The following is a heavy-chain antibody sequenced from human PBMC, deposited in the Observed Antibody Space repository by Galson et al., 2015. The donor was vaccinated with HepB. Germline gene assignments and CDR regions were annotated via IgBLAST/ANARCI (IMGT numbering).Heavy chain of an antibody. CDR1: GGTFSSYA. CDR3: ALGTPITMVRGVIITSQYYYYYGMDV. Sequence: SVKVSCKASGGTFSSYAISWVRQAPGQGLEWMGGIIPIFGTANYAQKFQGRVTITADESTSTAYMELSSLRSEDTAVYYCALGTPITMVRGVIITSQYYYYYGMDVWGQGTTVTVSS. CDR2: IIPIFGTA. J-gene: IGHJ6*02. D-gene: IGHD3-10*01. V-gene: IGHV1-69*13.